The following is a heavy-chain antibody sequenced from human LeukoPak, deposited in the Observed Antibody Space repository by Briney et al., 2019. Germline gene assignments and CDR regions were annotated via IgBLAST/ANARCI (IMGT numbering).Heavy chain of an antibody. CDR1: GFTFSSYA. D-gene: IGHD3-3*01. CDR3: AKSPVLRFLEWLSVSPFDY. CDR2: IRYDGSNK. V-gene: IGHV3-30*02. Sequence: GGSLRLSCAASGFTFSSYAMHWVRQAPGKGLEWVAFIRYDGSNKYYADSVKGRFTISRDNSKNTLYLQMNSLRAEDTAVYYCAKSPVLRFLEWLSVSPFDYWGQGTLVTVSS. J-gene: IGHJ4*02.